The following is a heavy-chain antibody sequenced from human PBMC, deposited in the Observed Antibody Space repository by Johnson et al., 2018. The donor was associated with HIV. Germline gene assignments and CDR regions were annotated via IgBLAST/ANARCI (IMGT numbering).Heavy chain of an antibody. J-gene: IGHJ3*02. D-gene: IGHD2-8*02. CDR1: GFTFSSYG. CDR2: IGTAGDT. CDR3: ARDPPWSDGAFDI. Sequence: VQLVESGGGVVQPGRSLRLSCAASGFTFSSYGMHWVRQAPGKGLEWVSAIGTAGDTYYPGSVKGRFTVSRENAKHTLYLQMNSLRAEDTAVYYCARDPPWSDGAFDIWGQGTMVTVSS. V-gene: IGHV3-13*01.